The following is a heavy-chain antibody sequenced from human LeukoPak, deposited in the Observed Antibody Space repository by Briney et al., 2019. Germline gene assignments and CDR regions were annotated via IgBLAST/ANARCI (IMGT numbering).Heavy chain of an antibody. D-gene: IGHD2-15*01. J-gene: IGHJ5*02. CDR3: ARDVDATSGWFDP. Sequence: PSETLSLTCAVYGGSFSGYYWSWIRQPPGKGLEWIGGINHSRTTNYNPSLMSRVTISVDTSKNQFSLKLSSVTAADTAVCYCARDVDATSGWFDPWGQGTLVTVSS. CDR2: INHSRTT. V-gene: IGHV4-34*01. CDR1: GGSFSGYY.